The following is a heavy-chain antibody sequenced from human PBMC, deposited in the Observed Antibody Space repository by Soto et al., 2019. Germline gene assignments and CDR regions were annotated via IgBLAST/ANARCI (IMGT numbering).Heavy chain of an antibody. CDR3: ARQIYDSDTGPNFQYYFDS. D-gene: IGHD3-22*01. CDR2: IDPSDSQT. Sequence: GESLKISCKGSGYSFAGYWITWVRQKPGKGLEWMGRIDPSDSQTYYSPSFRGHVTISVTKSITTVFLQWSSLRASDTAMYYCARQIYDSDTGPNFQYYFDSWGQGNPVTVSS. J-gene: IGHJ4*02. CDR1: GYSFAGYW. V-gene: IGHV5-10-1*01.